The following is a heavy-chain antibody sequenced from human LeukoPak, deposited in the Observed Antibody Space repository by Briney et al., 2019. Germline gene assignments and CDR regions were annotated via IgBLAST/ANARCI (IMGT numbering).Heavy chain of an antibody. D-gene: IGHD6-25*01. V-gene: IGHV3-33*06. CDR3: AKAARLGPSHFDY. CDR2: IWFDGNNK. CDR1: GFTFTTYG. J-gene: IGHJ4*02. Sequence: GGSLRLSCAASGFTFTTYGTHWVRQAPGKGLEWAAVIWFDGNNKFYADSVKGRFTVSRDNSKNTLYLHMNSLRGEDTAVYYCAKAARLGPSHFDYWGRGTLVTVSS.